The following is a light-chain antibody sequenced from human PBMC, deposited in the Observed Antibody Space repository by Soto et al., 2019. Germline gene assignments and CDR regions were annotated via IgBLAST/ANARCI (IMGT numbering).Light chain of an antibody. V-gene: IGLV2-14*01. J-gene: IGLJ1*01. CDR2: DVS. Sequence: QSALTQPASVSGSPGQSITISCTGTSSDVGGYNYVSWYQQHPGKAPKLTIYDVSNRPSGVSNRFSGSKSGNTASLTISGLQAEDEADYYCSSYTSSSTPYVFGTGNKLTVL. CDR1: SSDVGGYNY. CDR3: SSYTSSSTPYV.